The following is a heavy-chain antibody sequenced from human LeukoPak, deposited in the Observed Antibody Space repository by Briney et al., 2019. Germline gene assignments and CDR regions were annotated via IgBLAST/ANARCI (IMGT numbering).Heavy chain of an antibody. D-gene: IGHD6-19*01. CDR1: GFTFSSYA. V-gene: IGHV3-21*01. CDR2: ISSSSSYI. J-gene: IGHJ4*02. CDR3: AGGYSSGWYPFDY. Sequence: GGSLRLSCAASGFTFSSYAMSWVRQAPGKGLEWVSSISSSSSYIYYADSLKGRFTISRDNAKNSLYLQMNSLRAEDTAVYYCAGGYSSGWYPFDYWGQGTLVTVSS.